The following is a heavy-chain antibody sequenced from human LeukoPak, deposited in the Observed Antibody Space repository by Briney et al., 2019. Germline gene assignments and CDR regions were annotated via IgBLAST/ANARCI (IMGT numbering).Heavy chain of an antibody. CDR3: ASRSSIWSGYQDTLYYFDS. J-gene: IGHJ4*02. CDR1: GGSISSYY. CDR2: LYYSGST. Sequence: KPSETLSLTCTVSGGSISSYYWSWIRPPPGKRLEWIGHLYYSGSTNYNPYLKSRVTISVDTSKNQFSLKLSSVTAADTAVYYCASRSSIWSGYQDTLYYFDSWGQGTLVTVSS. D-gene: IGHD3-3*01. V-gene: IGHV4-59*01.